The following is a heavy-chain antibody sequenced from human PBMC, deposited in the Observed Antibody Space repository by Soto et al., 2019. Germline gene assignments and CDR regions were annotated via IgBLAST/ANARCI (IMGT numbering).Heavy chain of an antibody. CDR3: ARHGRGVTYYDFLTAYYKDNFDY. D-gene: IGHD3-9*01. V-gene: IGHV4-59*08. CDR2: IYYSGST. CDR1: GVSISSYY. Sequence: SETLSLTCTVSGVSISSYYWSWSRQPPWKGLEWIGYIYYSGSTNYNPSLKSRVTISVDTSKNQFSLKLSSVTAADTAVYYCARHGRGVTYYDFLTAYYKDNFDYWGQGPFVSVSS. J-gene: IGHJ4*02.